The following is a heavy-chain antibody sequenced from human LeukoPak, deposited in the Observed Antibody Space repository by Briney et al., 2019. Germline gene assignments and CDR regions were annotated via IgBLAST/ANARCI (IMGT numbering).Heavy chain of an antibody. J-gene: IGHJ4*02. CDR3: AKNPSYDSSGYYPDY. D-gene: IGHD3-22*01. Sequence: GGSLRLSCAASAFTFSSYGMHWVRQAPGKGLEWVAFIRYDGSNKYYADSVKGRFTISRDNSKNTLYLQMNSLRDEDTAVYYCAKNPSYDSSGYYPDYWGQGTLVTVSS. CDR1: AFTFSSYG. CDR2: IRYDGSNK. V-gene: IGHV3-30*02.